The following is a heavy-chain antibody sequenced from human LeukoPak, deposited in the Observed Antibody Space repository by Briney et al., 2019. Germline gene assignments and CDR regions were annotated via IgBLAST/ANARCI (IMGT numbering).Heavy chain of an antibody. J-gene: IGHJ4*02. Sequence: SETLSLTCTVSSGSISSSSYYWGWIRQPPGKGLEWIGSIYYSGSTYYNPSLKSRVTISVDTSKNQFSLKLSSVTAADTAVYYCAVGWELPPHFDYWGQGTLVTVSS. CDR1: SGSISSSSYY. D-gene: IGHD1-26*01. CDR3: AVGWELPPHFDY. CDR2: IYYSGST. V-gene: IGHV4-39*01.